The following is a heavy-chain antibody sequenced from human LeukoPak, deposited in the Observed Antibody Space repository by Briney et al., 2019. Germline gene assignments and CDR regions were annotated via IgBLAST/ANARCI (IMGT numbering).Heavy chain of an antibody. V-gene: IGHV6-1*01. Sequence: SQTLSLTCAISGDSVSNNSAAWNWIRQSPSRGLEWLGRTYYRSRWYNDYAVSVKSRIGFNSDTSKNQFSLQLNSVTPEDTAVYYCARARRSDGSSFDYWGQGTLVTVSS. CDR2: TYYRSRWYN. D-gene: IGHD6-13*01. CDR3: ARARRSDGSSFDY. J-gene: IGHJ4*02. CDR1: GDSVSNNSAA.